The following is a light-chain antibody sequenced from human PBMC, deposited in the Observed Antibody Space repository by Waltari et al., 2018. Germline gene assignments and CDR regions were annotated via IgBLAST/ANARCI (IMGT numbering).Light chain of an antibody. CDR3: SSYAGSNNPNVV. J-gene: IGLJ2*01. Sequence: QSALTQPPSASGSPGQSVTIPCTGTSSDVGGYNYVSWYQQHPGKAPKVMICELSKRPSGCPDRFSGSKSGNTASLTVSGLQAEDEADYFCSSYAGSNNPNVVFGGGTKLIVL. CDR2: ELS. V-gene: IGLV2-8*01. CDR1: SSDVGGYNY.